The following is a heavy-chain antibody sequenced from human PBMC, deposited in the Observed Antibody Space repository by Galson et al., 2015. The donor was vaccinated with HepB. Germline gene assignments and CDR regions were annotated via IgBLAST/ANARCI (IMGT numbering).Heavy chain of an antibody. D-gene: IGHD3-22*01. CDR2: IYYSGST. V-gene: IGHV4-59*01. CDR1: GGSISSYY. J-gene: IGHJ3*02. Sequence: ETLSLTCTVSGGSISSYYWSWIRQPPGKGLEWIGYIYYSGSTNYNPSLKSRVTISIDTSKNHFSLKLSSVTAADTAVYYCASSVYDSSGYYFGVAFDIWGQGTMVTVSS. CDR3: ASSVYDSSGYYFGVAFDI.